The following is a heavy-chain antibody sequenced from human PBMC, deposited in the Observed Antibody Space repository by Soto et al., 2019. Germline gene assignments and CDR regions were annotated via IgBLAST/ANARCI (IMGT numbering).Heavy chain of an antibody. D-gene: IGHD3-9*01. V-gene: IGHV3-23*01. CDR1: GFTFSSYA. CDR3: AKDFYYDILTGYYDGFDI. CDR2: ISGSGGST. Sequence: PGGSLRLSCAASGFTFSSYAMSWVRQAPGKGLEWVSAISGSGGSTYYADSVKGRFTISRDNSKNTLYLQMNSLRAEDTAVYYCAKDFYYDILTGYYDGFDIWGQGTMVTVSS. J-gene: IGHJ3*02.